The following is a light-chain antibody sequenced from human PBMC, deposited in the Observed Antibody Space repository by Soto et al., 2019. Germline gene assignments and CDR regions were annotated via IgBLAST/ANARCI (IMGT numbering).Light chain of an antibody. CDR1: SSNIGTYNL. J-gene: IGLJ3*02. CDR3: CSFAGDNTSV. CDR2: EVS. Sequence: QSALTQPASASGSPGQSVTISCTGTSSNIGTYNLVSWYQQHPGKAPKLMISEVSKRPSGVPHRFSGSRSGNTASLTVSGLQAEDEADYYCCSFAGDNTSVFGGGTKLTVL. V-gene: IGLV2-23*02.